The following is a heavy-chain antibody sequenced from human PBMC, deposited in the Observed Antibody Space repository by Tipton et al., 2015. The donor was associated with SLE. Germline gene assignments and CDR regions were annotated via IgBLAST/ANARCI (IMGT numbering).Heavy chain of an antibody. J-gene: IGHJ4*02. CDR2: VPYSGST. Sequence: TLSLTCSVSGGSINVYYWSWVRQPPGKGLEWIGYVPYSGSTNYNPSLQSRVTISVDTSKNQFSLKLRSVTAADTAVYYCARLPGYFDHWGQGALVTVSS. CDR3: ARLPGYFDH. V-gene: IGHV4-59*01. CDR1: GGSINVYY.